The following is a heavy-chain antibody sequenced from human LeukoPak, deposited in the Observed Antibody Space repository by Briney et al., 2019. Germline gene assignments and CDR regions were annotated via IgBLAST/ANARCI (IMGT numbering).Heavy chain of an antibody. Sequence: GGSLRLSCAASGFTFSSYVMSWVRQAPGKGLEWVAVISYDGSNKYYADSVKGRFTISRDNSKNTLYLQMNSLRAEDTAVYYCARDRSGTEHFDYWGQGTLVTVSS. J-gene: IGHJ4*02. D-gene: IGHD6-13*01. V-gene: IGHV3-30*03. CDR3: ARDRSGTEHFDY. CDR1: GFTFSSYV. CDR2: ISYDGSNK.